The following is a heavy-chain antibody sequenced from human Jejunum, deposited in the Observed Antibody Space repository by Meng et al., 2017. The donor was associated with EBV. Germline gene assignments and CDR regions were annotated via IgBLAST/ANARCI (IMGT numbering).Heavy chain of an antibody. J-gene: IGHJ4*02. CDR1: GGSGSSGSYY. CDR3: ARDFSSGYFAY. V-gene: IGHV4-61*01. D-gene: IGHD3-22*01. Sequence: QGQLPESGPGLVKPSATLSLPCAVSGGSGSSGSYYWSWIRQPPGKGLEWIGFVSDYGSTRYNSSLKSRITISADKSKNQFSLKLTSVTPADTAIYYCARDFSSGYFAYWGQGTLVTVSS. CDR2: VSDYGST.